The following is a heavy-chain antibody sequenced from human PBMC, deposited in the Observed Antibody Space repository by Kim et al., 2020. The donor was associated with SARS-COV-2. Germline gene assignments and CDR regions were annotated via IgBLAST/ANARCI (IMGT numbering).Heavy chain of an antibody. V-gene: IGHV3-23*01. D-gene: IGHD5-12*01. CDR2: IRGTSDTT. J-gene: IGHJ4*02. CDR1: GFIFRGYA. Sequence: GGSLRLSCAASGFIFRGYAMGWVRQAPGKGLEWVSAIRGTSDTTYYADSVKGRFSISRDNSKNTLYLQMNSLRAEDTAVYYCAKDGRGYADDYWGQGTLVTVSS. CDR3: AKDGRGYADDY.